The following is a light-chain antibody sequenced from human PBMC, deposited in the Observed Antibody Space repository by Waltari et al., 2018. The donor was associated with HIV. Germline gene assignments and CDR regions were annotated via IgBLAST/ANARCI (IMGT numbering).Light chain of an antibody. CDR2: DAS. J-gene: IGKJ5*01. CDR3: QQRCNWPPIT. CDR1: QSVSSY. V-gene: IGKV3-11*01. Sequence: EIVLTQSPATLSLSPGERATLSCRASQSVSSYLVWYQQKPGQAPRLLMYDASNRATGIPARFSGIGSVTDFTLTISSLEPEDFAVYYCQQRCNWPPITFGQGTRLEIK.